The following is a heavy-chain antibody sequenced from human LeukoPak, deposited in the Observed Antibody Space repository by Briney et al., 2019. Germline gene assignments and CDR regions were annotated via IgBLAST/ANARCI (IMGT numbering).Heavy chain of an antibody. J-gene: IGHJ6*02. CDR1: GFTFSSYD. CDR3: AKDVIAAAGKSRYGMDV. CDR2: IGIAGDT. V-gene: IGHV3-13*01. D-gene: IGHD6-13*01. Sequence: QAGGSLRLSCAASGFTFSSYDMHWVRQTTGRGLEWVSGIGIAGDTYSPGSVKGRFTISRENAKNTLYLQMNSLRAEDTAVYYCAKDVIAAAGKSRYGMDVWGQGTTVTVSS.